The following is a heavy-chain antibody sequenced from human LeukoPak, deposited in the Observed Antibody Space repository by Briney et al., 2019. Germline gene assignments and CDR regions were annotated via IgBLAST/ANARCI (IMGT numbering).Heavy chain of an antibody. J-gene: IGHJ4*02. CDR1: GFTFSSYA. D-gene: IGHD3-22*01. V-gene: IGHV3-23*01. CDR3: ATYNYDSSGYFLPFDY. Sequence: PGGSLRLSCAASGFTFSSYAMSWVRQAPGKGLEWVSAISGSGGSTYYADSVKGRFTISRDNSKNTLYLQMNSLRAEDTAVYYCATYNYDSSGYFLPFDYWGQGTLVTVSS. CDR2: ISGSGGST.